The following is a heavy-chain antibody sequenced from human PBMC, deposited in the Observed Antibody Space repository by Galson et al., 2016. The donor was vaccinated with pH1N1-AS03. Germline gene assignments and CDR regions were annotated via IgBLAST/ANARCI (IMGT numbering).Heavy chain of an antibody. V-gene: IGHV3-33*01. Sequence: SLRLSCAASGFTFSSHGMRWVRQTPGKGLEWVAVIWHDGSEKYYADSVKGRFTISRDNSKNTLYLQMNSLRAEDTAVYYCARDRHYYDYIWGTYRYDWYFDLWGRGTLVTVSS. D-gene: IGHD3-16*02. CDR3: ARDRHYYDYIWGTYRYDWYFDL. CDR2: IWHDGSEK. CDR1: GFTFSSHG. J-gene: IGHJ2*01.